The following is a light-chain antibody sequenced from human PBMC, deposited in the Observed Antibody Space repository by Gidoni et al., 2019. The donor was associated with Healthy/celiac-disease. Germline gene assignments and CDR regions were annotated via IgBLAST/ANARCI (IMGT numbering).Light chain of an antibody. V-gene: IGKV3-15*01. J-gene: IGKJ1*01. Sequence: EIVMTQSPATISVSPGERATLACRASQSVSSNLAWYQQKPGQAPRLLIYGASSRATGITDRFSGSGSGTEFTLTISSVQSEDVAVYYCQQDNNWLRTFGQGTKVEIK. CDR3: QQDNNWLRT. CDR2: GAS. CDR1: QSVSSN.